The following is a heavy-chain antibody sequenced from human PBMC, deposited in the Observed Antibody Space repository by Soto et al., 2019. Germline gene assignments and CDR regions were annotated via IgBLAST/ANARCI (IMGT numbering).Heavy chain of an antibody. D-gene: IGHD3-16*01. CDR3: VRPNFGALTHFDF. CDR1: GYTFTNYW. Sequence: GESLKISCNAIGYTFTNYWIGWGRQTPGKGLGWMGIIFPGDSDTRYNPSFEGQVTVSADESISTAYLQWNNLKASDTAMYYCVRPNFGALTHFDFWGQGTLVTVSS. V-gene: IGHV5-51*01. CDR2: IFPGDSDT. J-gene: IGHJ4*02.